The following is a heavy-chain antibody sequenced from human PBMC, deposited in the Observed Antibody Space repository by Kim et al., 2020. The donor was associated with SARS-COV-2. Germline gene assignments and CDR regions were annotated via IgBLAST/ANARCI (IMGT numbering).Heavy chain of an antibody. Sequence: ASVKVSCKASGYTFTSNHMHWVRQAPGQGLEWRGMITPTGDGTTYSQSFQGRLTLTTDTSTSTVYMELSRLRSEDTAVYFCARDLSDGWAFDYWGQGTLVTVSS. CDR1: GYTFTSNH. CDR2: ITPTGDGT. J-gene: IGHJ4*02. D-gene: IGHD6-19*01. CDR3: ARDLSDGWAFDY. V-gene: IGHV1-46*01.